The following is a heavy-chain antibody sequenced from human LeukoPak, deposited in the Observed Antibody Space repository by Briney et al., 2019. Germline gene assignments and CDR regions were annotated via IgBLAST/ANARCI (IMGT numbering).Heavy chain of an antibody. V-gene: IGHV3-21*03. CDR3: AKSRSGSANWALQIFDN. CDR1: GFTFSSYS. Sequence: GGSLGLSRAASGFTFSSYSMNWVRQAPGKGLEWVSSISSSSSYTYYADYVKGRFTISRDNSNNSLFVQMNSLRAEDTAVYFCAKSRSGSANWALQIFDNWGQGTLVTVSS. J-gene: IGHJ4*02. D-gene: IGHD1-1*01. CDR2: ISSSSSYT.